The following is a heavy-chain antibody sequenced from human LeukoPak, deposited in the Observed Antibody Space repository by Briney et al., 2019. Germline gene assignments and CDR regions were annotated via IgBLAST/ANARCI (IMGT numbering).Heavy chain of an antibody. V-gene: IGHV3-30*02. CDR1: GFAFSSYG. CDR3: ARINYYYYMDV. J-gene: IGHJ6*03. D-gene: IGHD5-24*01. Sequence: PGGSLRLSCAASGFAFSSYGMHWVRQAPGKGLEWVAYIHYDSSTEDYADSVKGRFTISRDNAKNSLYLQMNSLRAEDTAVYYCARINYYYYMDVWGKGTTVTVSS. CDR2: IHYDSSTE.